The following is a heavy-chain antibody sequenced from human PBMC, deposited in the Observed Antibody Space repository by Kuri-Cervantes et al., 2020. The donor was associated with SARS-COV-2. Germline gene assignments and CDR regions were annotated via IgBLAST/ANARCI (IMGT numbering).Heavy chain of an antibody. CDR1: GFTVRSTF. CDR2: IYNDGSP. J-gene: IGHJ5*02. Sequence: GSLRLSCAASGFTVRSTFMSWVRQAPGKGLDWVSVIYNDGSPYYADSVKGRFTISRHNSKNTLYLQMNSLGAEDAAVYYCARGRGKRDWFDPWGQGTLVTVS. CDR3: ARGRGKRDWFDP. V-gene: IGHV3-53*04. D-gene: IGHD1-1*01.